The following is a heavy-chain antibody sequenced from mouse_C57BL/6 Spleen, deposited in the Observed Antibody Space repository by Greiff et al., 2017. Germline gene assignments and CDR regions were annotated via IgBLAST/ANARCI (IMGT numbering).Heavy chain of an antibody. D-gene: IGHD3-2*02. Sequence: QVQLKQPGAELVMPGASVKLSCKASGYTFTSYWMHWVKQRPGQGLEWIGEIDPSDSYTNYNQKFKGKSTLTVDKSSSTAYMQLSSLTSEDSAVYYCARGRQLRLQDYFDYWGQGTTLTVSS. V-gene: IGHV1-69*01. CDR2: IDPSDSYT. CDR1: GYTFTSYW. CDR3: ARGRQLRLQDYFDY. J-gene: IGHJ2*01.